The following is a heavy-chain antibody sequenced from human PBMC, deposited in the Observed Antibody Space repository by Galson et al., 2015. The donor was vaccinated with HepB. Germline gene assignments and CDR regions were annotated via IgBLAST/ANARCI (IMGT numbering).Heavy chain of an antibody. CDR1: AFTFSDYY. V-gene: IGHV3-11*01. Sequence: SLRLSCAASAFTFSDYYMSWIRQAPGKGLEWVSSISGSGSSIYYADSVKGRFTISRDNAKNSLYLQMNSLRAEDTAVYYCAREGSDGRMVTFWGQGTLVTVSS. J-gene: IGHJ4*02. CDR2: ISGSGSSI. D-gene: IGHD3-16*01. CDR3: AREGSDGRMVTF.